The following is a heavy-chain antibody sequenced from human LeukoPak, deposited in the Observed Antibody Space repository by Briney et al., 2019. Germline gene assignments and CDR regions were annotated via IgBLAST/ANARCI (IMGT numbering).Heavy chain of an antibody. CDR3: ARLGYCSSTSCYVDYDYYGMDV. CDR1: GYTFTSYD. V-gene: IGHV1-18*01. D-gene: IGHD2-2*01. Sequence: VASVKVSCKASGYTFTSYDISWVRQAPGQGLEWMGWISAYNGNTNYAQKLQGRATMTTDTSTSTAYMELRSLRSDDTAVYYCARLGYCSSTSCYVDYDYYGMDVWGKGTTVTVSS. CDR2: ISAYNGNT. J-gene: IGHJ6*04.